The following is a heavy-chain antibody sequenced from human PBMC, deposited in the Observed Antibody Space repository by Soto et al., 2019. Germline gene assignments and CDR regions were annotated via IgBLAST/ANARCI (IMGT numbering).Heavy chain of an antibody. CDR3: ARGLYSGWHYFDY. Sequence: GGSLRLSCAASGFTFSPYYMSWVRQAPGKGLEWLAMTTQDGNDKHYVDSVRGRFTISRDNSKNTLYLQMNSLRAEDTAVYYCARGLYSGWHYFDYCGQGTLVTVPS. V-gene: IGHV3-7*04. J-gene: IGHJ4*02. CDR1: GFTFSPYY. CDR2: TTQDGNDK. D-gene: IGHD5-12*01.